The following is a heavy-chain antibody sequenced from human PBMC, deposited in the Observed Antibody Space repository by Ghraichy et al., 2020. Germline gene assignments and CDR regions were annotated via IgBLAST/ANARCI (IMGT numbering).Heavy chain of an antibody. Sequence: SETLSLTCTVSGGSIRSSYWTWVRQPPGKGLEWIGYIHYTGSTSYNPSLKRRVTMSVDTSKNQFSLRLTSVTAAETAIYYCARSSSAYSGDYENDSYHYYMDVWGKGTTVTVSS. J-gene: IGHJ6*03. V-gene: IGHV4-59*01. CDR2: IHYTGST. D-gene: IGHD4-17*01. CDR3: ARSSSAYSGDYENDSYHYYMDV. CDR1: GGSIRSSY.